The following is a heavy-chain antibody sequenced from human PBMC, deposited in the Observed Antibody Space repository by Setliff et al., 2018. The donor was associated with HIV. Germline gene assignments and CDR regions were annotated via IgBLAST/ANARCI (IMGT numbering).Heavy chain of an antibody. CDR1: GFNIRNYW. Sequence: VGSLRLSCVASGFNIRNYWMHWVRQLPGKELVWVSRVNSEGFKTNYADSVRGRFTISRDNGKNTLFLQMNSLRADDTGVYFCARDASDTYTYDDDDLDVWGQGTVVTVSS. CDR3: ARDASDTYTYDDDDLDV. CDR2: VNSEGFKT. D-gene: IGHD2-2*02. J-gene: IGHJ3*01. V-gene: IGHV3-74*01.